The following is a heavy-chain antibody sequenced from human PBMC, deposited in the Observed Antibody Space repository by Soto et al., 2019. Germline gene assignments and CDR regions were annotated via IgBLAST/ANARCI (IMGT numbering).Heavy chain of an antibody. CDR1: GGSFSGYY. J-gene: IGHJ5*02. D-gene: IGHD3-10*01. V-gene: IGHV4-34*01. CDR2: IKHSGGT. Sequence: SETLSLTCDVYGGSFSGYYWSWIRQSPGKGLEWIGQIKHSGGTNYNPLLKSRVTISVDAPRNQFSLKLSSVTAADTAVYFCARTYYYRSGTYFAWFDPWGQGTLVTVSS. CDR3: ARTYYYRSGTYFAWFDP.